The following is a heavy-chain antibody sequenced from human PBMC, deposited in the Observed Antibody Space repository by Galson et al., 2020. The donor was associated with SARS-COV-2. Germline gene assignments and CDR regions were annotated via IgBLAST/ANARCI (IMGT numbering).Heavy chain of an antibody. Sequence: SETLSLTCTVSGGPIRYSSWRWIRQPPGESLEWIGYVHERGSSHYNPSLKNRVIMSVDTSRNQFSLRLTSVTGADTAVYYCARSPTVVSDMYFTHWGQGALVAVSS. CDR3: ARSPTVVSDMYFTH. CDR2: VHERGSS. J-gene: IGHJ4*02. V-gene: IGHV4-59*12. CDR1: GGPIRYSS. D-gene: IGHD2-21*01.